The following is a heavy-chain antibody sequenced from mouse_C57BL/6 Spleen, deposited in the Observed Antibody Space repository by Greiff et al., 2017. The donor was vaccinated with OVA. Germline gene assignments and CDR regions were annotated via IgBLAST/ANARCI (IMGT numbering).Heavy chain of an antibody. J-gene: IGHJ4*01. D-gene: IGHD2-5*01. CDR2: IFPGSGST. V-gene: IGHV1-75*01. CDR1: GYTFTDYY. Sequence: VQLKQSGPELVKPGASVKISCKASGYTFTDYYINWVKQRPGQGLEWIGWIFPGSGSTYYNEKFKGKATLTVDKSSSTAYMLLSSLTSEDSAVYFCARSHYSNYVHYAMDYWGQGTSVTVSS. CDR3: ARSHYSNYVHYAMDY.